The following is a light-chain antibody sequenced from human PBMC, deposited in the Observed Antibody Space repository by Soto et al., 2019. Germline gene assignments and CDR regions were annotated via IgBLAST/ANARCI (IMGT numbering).Light chain of an antibody. CDR3: QQYNNWPRT. CDR1: QSVGSS. J-gene: IGKJ1*01. V-gene: IGKV3-15*01. Sequence: EIVLTQSPGTLSLSPGERATLSCRASQSVGSSLAWYQQQPGQAPRLLIYDTSTRATGVPTRFSGSGSGTEFTLTISSLQSEDFAVYYCQQYNNWPRTFGQGTKVDIK. CDR2: DTS.